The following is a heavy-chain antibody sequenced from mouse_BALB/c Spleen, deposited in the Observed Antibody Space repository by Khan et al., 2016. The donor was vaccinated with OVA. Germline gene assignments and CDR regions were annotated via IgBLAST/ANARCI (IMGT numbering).Heavy chain of an antibody. CDR1: GYSFTGYF. J-gene: IGHJ2*01. CDR3: TRIYRSDFDY. Sequence: EVQLQQSGPELVRPGASVKISCKASGYSFTGYFMNWVMQSHGKSLEWIGRINPHIGETLYNPRFKDKATLTVDESSSTAQMELRTLTSEDSAVYYCTRIYRSDFDYWGQGTTLTVSS. CDR2: INPHIGET. D-gene: IGHD1-1*01. V-gene: IGHV1-20*01.